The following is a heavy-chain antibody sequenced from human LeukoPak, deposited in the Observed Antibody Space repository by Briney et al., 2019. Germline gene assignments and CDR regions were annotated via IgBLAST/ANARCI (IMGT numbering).Heavy chain of an antibody. V-gene: IGHV1-18*01. D-gene: IGHD3-3*01. CDR2: ISAYNGNT. CDR3: ASWNLRSNAFDI. Sequence: ASVKVSCKASGDTFTSYGISWVRQAPGQGLEWMRWISAYNGNTNYAQKLQGRVTMTTDTSTSTAYVELRSLRSDDTAVYYCASWNLRSNAFDIWGQGTMVTVSS. J-gene: IGHJ3*02. CDR1: GDTFTSYG.